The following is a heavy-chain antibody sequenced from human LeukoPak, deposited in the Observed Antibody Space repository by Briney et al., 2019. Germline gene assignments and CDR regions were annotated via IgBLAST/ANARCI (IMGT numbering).Heavy chain of an antibody. CDR2: ISGTGSTI. CDR3: ARDPPANEHYFDF. J-gene: IGHJ4*02. D-gene: IGHD4/OR15-4a*01. V-gene: IGHV3-48*01. Sequence: PGGSLRLSCAASKFTFSSYSMNWVRQAPGKGLEWVSYISGTGSTIYYADAVKGRFPISRDNAKNSLYLQMNSLRAEDTAVYYCARDPPANEHYFDFWGQGTLVTVSS. CDR1: KFTFSSYS.